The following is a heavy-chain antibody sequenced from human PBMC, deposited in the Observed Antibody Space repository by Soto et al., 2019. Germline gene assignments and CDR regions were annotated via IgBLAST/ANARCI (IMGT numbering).Heavy chain of an antibody. D-gene: IGHD2-2*01. CDR2: IYWDDDK. CDR3: AHLLGGCSSNDSATTENYTLAQH. V-gene: IGHV2-5*02. J-gene: IGHJ1*01. Sequence: VGWIRQPPGKALEWLALIYWDDDKRYSPSLKSRLTITKDTSKNQVVLAMTNLDPVDTATHYCAHLLGGCSSNDSATTENYTLAQH.